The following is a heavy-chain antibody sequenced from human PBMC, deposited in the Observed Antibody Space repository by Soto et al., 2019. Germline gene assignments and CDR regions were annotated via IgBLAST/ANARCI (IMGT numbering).Heavy chain of an antibody. D-gene: IGHD3-10*01. J-gene: IGHJ5*02. Sequence: QVQLVQSGGEVKKPGASVKVSCKASGYTFTNYGISWVRQAPGQGLEWMGWINVYNGNTKYAQKVQGRVTMTTDTSTSTAYMELRSLRSDDTAVYYCARGVGSGSYYNQYNWFDPLGQGTLVTVSS. CDR2: INVYNGNT. CDR3: ARGVGSGSYYNQYNWFDP. CDR1: GYTFTNYG. V-gene: IGHV1-18*01.